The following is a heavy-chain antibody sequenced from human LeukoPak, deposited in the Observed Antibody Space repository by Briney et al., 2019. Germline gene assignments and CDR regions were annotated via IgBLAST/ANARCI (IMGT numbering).Heavy chain of an antibody. V-gene: IGHV3-23*01. D-gene: IGHD6-19*01. CDR2: ISGSGGST. Sequence: GGSLRLSCAASGFTFSSYAMSWVRQAPGKGLEWVSAISGSGGSTYYADSVKGRFTISRDNSKNTLYLQMNSLRAEDTAVYYCANDDGYSSGWSSGYWGQGILVTVSS. J-gene: IGHJ4*02. CDR3: ANDDGYSSGWSSGY. CDR1: GFTFSSYA.